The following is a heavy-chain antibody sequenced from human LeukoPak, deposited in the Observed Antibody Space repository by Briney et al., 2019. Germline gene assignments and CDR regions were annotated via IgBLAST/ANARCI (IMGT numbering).Heavy chain of an antibody. CDR2: ISSSSSYI. CDR1: GFTFSSYN. V-gene: IGHV3-21*04. D-gene: IGHD3-10*01. J-gene: IGHJ4*02. CDR3: AKSRPGIDY. Sequence: GGSLRLSCAASGFTFSSYNMNWVRQAPGKGLEWVSSISSSSSYIYYADSVKGRFTISRDNAKNSLYLQMNSLRAEDTAVYYCAKSRPGIDYWGQGTLVTVSS.